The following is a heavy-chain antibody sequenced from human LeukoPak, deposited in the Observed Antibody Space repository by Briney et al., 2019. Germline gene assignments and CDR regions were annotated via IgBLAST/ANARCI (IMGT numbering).Heavy chain of an antibody. V-gene: IGHV4-30-4*01. CDR3: ARQVVVTAVLSLDY. CDR1: GGSISSGDYY. Sequence: PSETLSLTCTVSGGSISSGDYYWSWIRQPPGKGLEWIGYIYYSGSTYYNPSLKSRVTISVDTSKNQFSLKLSSVTAADTAVYYCARQVVVTAVLSLDYWGQGTLVTVSS. D-gene: IGHD2-21*02. CDR2: IYYSGST. J-gene: IGHJ4*02.